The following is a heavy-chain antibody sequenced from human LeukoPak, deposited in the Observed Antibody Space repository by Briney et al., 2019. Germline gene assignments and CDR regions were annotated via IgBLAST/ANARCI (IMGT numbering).Heavy chain of an antibody. CDR1: GGSNSSYY. CDR2: IYYSGST. J-gene: IGHJ3*02. V-gene: IGHV4-59*01. CDR3: ARAVGGQLLWSLGDAFDI. Sequence: PSETLSLTCTVSGGSNSSYYWSWIRQPPGKGLEWIGYIYYSGSTNYNPSLKSRVTISVDTSKNQFSLKLSSVTAADTAVYYCARAVGGQLLWSLGDAFDIWGQGTMVTVSS. D-gene: IGHD2-2*01.